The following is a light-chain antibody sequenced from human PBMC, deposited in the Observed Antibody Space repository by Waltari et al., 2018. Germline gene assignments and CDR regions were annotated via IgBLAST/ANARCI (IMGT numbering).Light chain of an antibody. CDR1: SSDVGGYNF. Sequence: QSALTQPRSVSGSPGQSVTISCTGTSSDVGGYNFVSWYQQHPGKAPKLMIYAVGKRPSGIPDRFSGSKSDNTASLTISGLQAEDEADYYCCSYAGRYTYVFGTGTKVTVL. CDR2: AVG. V-gene: IGLV2-11*01. CDR3: CSYAGRYTYV. J-gene: IGLJ1*01.